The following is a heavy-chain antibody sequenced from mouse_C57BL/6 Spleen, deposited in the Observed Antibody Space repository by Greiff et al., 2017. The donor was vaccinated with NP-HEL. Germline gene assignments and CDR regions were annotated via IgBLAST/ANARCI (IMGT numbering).Heavy chain of an antibody. CDR1: GYTFTDYY. CDR3: ARRGNIPAMDY. J-gene: IGHJ4*01. V-gene: IGHV1-19*01. Sequence: EVQLQQSGPVLVKPGASVKMSCKASGYTFTDYYMNWVKQSHGKSLEWIGVINPYNGGTSYNQKFKGKATLTVDKSSSTAYMELNSLTSEDSAVYYCARRGNIPAMDYWGQGTSVTVSS. D-gene: IGHD1-3*01. CDR2: INPYNGGT.